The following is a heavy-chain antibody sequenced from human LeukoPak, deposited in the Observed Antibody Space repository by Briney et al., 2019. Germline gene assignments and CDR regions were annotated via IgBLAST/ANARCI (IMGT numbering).Heavy chain of an antibody. CDR3: AKLIRRNLWFGDV. Sequence: GGSLRLSCAASGFSFSNYAMHWVRQDSGRGLDWLAVISHDGINTYYADSVKGRFTISRDNSKNTLYLQMNSLRAEDTAVYYCAKLIRRNLWFGDVWGKGTTVTVSS. V-gene: IGHV3-30*18. J-gene: IGHJ6*04. CDR1: GFSFSNYA. CDR2: ISHDGINT. D-gene: IGHD3-10*01.